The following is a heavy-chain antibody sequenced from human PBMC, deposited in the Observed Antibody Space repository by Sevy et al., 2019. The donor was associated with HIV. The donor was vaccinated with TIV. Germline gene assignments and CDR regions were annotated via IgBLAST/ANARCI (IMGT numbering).Heavy chain of an antibody. D-gene: IGHD2-2*02. CDR3: VRAIQSDGSF. CDR1: GFSLETYW. CDR2: IKEDENVK. J-gene: IGHJ4*02. Sequence: GALRLSCAASGFSLETYWMNWVRQAPGKPLEWVANIKEDENVKYYVDSVKGRFTIFRDNGRNLVYLVMNNLRVEDTALYYCVRAIQSDGSFWGQGTLVTVSS. V-gene: IGHV3-7*04.